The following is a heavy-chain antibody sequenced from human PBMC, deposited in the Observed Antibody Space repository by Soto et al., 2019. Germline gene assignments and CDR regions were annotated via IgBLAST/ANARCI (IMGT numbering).Heavy chain of an antibody. CDR1: GFLYSSYG. Sequence: QVHLVESGGGVVQPGGSLRLSCEGSGFLYSSYGMHWVRQAPGKGLEWVSFISYDGSEEYSVDSVKGRFTVSRDNSKNTMFLHMNDLRGEDTGVYYCAAIDLTRYYRGGHTSGQGTLVVVSS. CDR3: AAIDLTRYYRGGHT. V-gene: IGHV3-30*03. J-gene: IGHJ5*02. CDR2: ISYDGSEE. D-gene: IGHD3-9*01.